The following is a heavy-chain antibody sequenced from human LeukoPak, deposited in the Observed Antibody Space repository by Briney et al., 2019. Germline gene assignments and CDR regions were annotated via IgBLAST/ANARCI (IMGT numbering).Heavy chain of an antibody. D-gene: IGHD2-21*01. CDR2: IYYSGST. CDR3: ARAKAHIVVANPFDY. CDR1: GGSISSSSYY. J-gene: IGHJ4*02. V-gene: IGHV4-39*07. Sequence: SETLSLTCTVSGGSISSSSYYWGWISQPPGKGLEWIGSIYYSGSTYYNPSLKSRVTISVDTSKNQFSLKLSSVTAADTAVYCCARAKAHIVVANPFDYWGQGTLVTVSS.